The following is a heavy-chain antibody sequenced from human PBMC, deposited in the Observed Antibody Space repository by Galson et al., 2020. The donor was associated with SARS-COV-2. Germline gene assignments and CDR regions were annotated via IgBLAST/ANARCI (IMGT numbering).Heavy chain of an antibody. V-gene: IGHV3-30*18. CDR3: AKPLYYYDSSGYYDLDY. CDR1: GFTFSSYG. CDR2: ISYDGSNK. Sequence: HLGESLKISCAASGFTFSSYGMHWVRQAPGKGLEWVAVISYDGSNKYYADSVKGRFTISRDNSKNTLYLQMNSLRAEDTAVYYCAKPLYYYDSSGYYDLDYWGQGTLVTVSS. J-gene: IGHJ4*02. D-gene: IGHD3-22*01.